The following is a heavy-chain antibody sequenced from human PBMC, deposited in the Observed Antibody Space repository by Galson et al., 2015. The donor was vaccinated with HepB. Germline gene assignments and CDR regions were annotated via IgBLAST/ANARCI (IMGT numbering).Heavy chain of an antibody. CDR2: ISSSSSYI. CDR1: GFTFSNYG. D-gene: IGHD1-26*01. CDR3: ARDSGGTDWFDP. Sequence: SLRLSCAVSGFTFSNYGMNWVRQAPGKGLEWVSSISSSSSYIYYADSVKGRFTISRDNAKNSLYLQMNSLRAEDTAVYYCARDSGGTDWFDPWCQGTLVTVSS. J-gene: IGHJ5*02. V-gene: IGHV3-21*01.